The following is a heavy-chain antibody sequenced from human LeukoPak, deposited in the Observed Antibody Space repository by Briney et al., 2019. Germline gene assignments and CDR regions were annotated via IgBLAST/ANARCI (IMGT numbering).Heavy chain of an antibody. Sequence: PGGSLRLSCAASGFTFNNYWMSWVRQAPGKGLEWVAIIKQDGSERYYVDSVKGRFTISRDNAKNSLYLQMKSLRAEDSAIYYCARRIAASATGGRFDYWGQGTLVTVSS. D-gene: IGHD6-13*01. CDR3: ARRIAASATGGRFDY. CDR1: GFTFNNYW. CDR2: IKQDGSER. V-gene: IGHV3-7*03. J-gene: IGHJ4*02.